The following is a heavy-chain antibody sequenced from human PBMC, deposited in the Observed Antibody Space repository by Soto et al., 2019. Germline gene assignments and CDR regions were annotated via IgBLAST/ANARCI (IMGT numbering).Heavy chain of an antibody. CDR2: INHSGST. Sequence: PSETLSLTCAVYGGSFSGYYWSWIRQPPGKGLEWIGEINHSGSTNYNPSLKSRVTISVDTSKNQFSLKLSSVTAADTAVYYCARVRTYYDFWSGPTAGYYYGMDVWGQGTTVT. CDR3: ARVRTYYDFWSGPTAGYYYGMDV. D-gene: IGHD3-3*01. V-gene: IGHV4-34*01. J-gene: IGHJ6*02. CDR1: GGSFSGYY.